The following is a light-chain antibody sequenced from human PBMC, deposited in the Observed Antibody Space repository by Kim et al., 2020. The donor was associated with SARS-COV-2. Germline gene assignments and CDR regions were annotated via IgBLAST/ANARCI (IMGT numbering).Light chain of an antibody. CDR2: AAS. J-gene: IGKJ3*01. CDR3: QIYNSVPFT. Sequence: ASVGDRLTITCRASQGISNYLAWYQQKPGKVPKLLIYAASTVQSGVPSRFSGSGSGTDFTLTISSLQPEDVATYYCQIYNSVPFTFGPGTKVDIK. V-gene: IGKV1-27*01. CDR1: QGISNY.